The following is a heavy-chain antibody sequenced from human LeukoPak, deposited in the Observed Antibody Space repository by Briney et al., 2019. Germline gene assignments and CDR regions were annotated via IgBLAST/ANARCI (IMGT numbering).Heavy chain of an antibody. Sequence: SETLSLTCAVYGGSFSGYYWSWIRQPPGKWLEWIGEINHSGSTNYNPSLKSRVTISVDTSKNQFSLKLSSVTAADTAVYFCAMPDYGSGSFPYMDVWGKGTTVTVSS. CDR2: INHSGST. V-gene: IGHV4-34*01. J-gene: IGHJ6*03. CDR3: AMPDYGSGSFPYMDV. D-gene: IGHD3-10*01. CDR1: GGSFSGYY.